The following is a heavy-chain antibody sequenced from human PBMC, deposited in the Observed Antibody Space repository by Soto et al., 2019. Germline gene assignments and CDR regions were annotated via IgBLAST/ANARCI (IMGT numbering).Heavy chain of an antibody. D-gene: IGHD3-22*01. Sequence: GASVKVSCKASGYTFTSYGISWVRQAPGQGLEWMGWISAYNGNTNYAQKLQGRVTMTTDTSTSTAYMELRSLRSDDTAVYYCAFEIDYYDSSGYSHDAFYIWGQGTMVTVSS. CDR3: AFEIDYYDSSGYSHDAFYI. V-gene: IGHV1-18*01. CDR2: ISAYNGNT. CDR1: GYTFTSYG. J-gene: IGHJ3*02.